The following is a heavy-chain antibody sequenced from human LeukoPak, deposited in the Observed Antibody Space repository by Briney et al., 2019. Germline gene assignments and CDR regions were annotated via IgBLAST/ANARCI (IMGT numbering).Heavy chain of an antibody. D-gene: IGHD3-22*01. CDR1: GFTFYSYG. Sequence: GGSLRLSCVASGFTFYSYGMHWVRQAPGKGLEWVAVISHDGSNIHYGDSVKGRFTISRDNSKNTLYLQMNSLRAEDTAVYHCAKDPYRVIVATGNYLDPWGQGILVTVSS. V-gene: IGHV3-30*18. CDR2: ISHDGSNI. J-gene: IGHJ5*02. CDR3: AKDPYRVIVATGNYLDP.